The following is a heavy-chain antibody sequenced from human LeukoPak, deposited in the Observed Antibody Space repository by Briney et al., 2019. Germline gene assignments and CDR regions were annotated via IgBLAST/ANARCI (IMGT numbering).Heavy chain of an antibody. CDR3: ARELLTYYYDSSGYPDAFDI. CDR2: ISSSSSYI. V-gene: IGHV3-21*01. D-gene: IGHD3-22*01. CDR1: GFTFSSYS. Sequence: GGSLRLSCAASGFTFSSYSMNWVRQAPGKGLEWVSSISSSSSYIYYADSVKGRFTISRDNAKNSLYLQMNSLRAEDTAVYYCARELLTYYYDSSGYPDAFDIWGQGTMVTVSS. J-gene: IGHJ3*02.